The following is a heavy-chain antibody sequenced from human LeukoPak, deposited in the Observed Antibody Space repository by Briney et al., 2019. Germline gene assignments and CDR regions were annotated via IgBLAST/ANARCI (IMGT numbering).Heavy chain of an antibody. CDR1: GFTFSSYE. Sequence: PGGSLRLSCAASGFTFSSYEMNWVRQAPGKGLEWVSYISSSGSTIYYADSVKGRSTISRDNAKNSLYQQMNSLRAEDTAVYYCARIEHYYYYMDVWGKGTTVTVSS. CDR3: ARIEHYYYYMDV. CDR2: ISSSGSTI. V-gene: IGHV3-48*03. J-gene: IGHJ6*03. D-gene: IGHD5-24*01.